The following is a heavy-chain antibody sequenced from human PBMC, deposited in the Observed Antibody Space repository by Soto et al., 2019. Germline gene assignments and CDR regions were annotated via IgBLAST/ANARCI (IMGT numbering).Heavy chain of an antibody. CDR2: IYPGDSDT. D-gene: IGHD2-21*01. CDR3: ARQKLWMATINNDAFDI. J-gene: IGHJ3*02. Sequence: GESLKISCKASGYTFSTYWIGWVRQMPGRGLEWMGFIYPGDSDTSYSPPFQGQVTISADKSTSTVYLQWSSLKASDTAMYYCARQKLWMATINNDAFDIWGQGTMVTVSS. CDR1: GYTFSTYW. V-gene: IGHV5-51*01.